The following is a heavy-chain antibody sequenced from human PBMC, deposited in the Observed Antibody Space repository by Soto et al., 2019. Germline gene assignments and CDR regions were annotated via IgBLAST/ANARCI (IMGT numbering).Heavy chain of an antibody. CDR2: IYYSGST. V-gene: IGHV4-39*07. CDR3: AASCVGCRGFNYYGMDV. J-gene: IGHJ6*02. CDR1: GGSISSYY. D-gene: IGHD5-12*01. Sequence: SETLSLTCTVSGGSISSYYWGWIRRPPGKGLEWIGSIYYSGSTYYNPSLKSRVTISVDTSKNQFSLKLSSVTAADTAVYYCAASCVGCRGFNYYGMDVWGQGATVTVSS.